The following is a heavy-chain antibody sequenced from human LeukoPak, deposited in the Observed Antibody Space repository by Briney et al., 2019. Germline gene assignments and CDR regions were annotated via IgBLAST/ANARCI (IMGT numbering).Heavy chain of an antibody. CDR1: GFTFSSYS. J-gene: IGHJ4*02. CDR2: ISSSSSYI. CDR3: APQGIAVADY. D-gene: IGHD6-19*01. Sequence: PGGSLRLSCAASGFTFSSYSMNWVRQAPGKGLEWVSSISSSSSYIYCADSVKGRFTISRDNAKNSLYLQMNSLRAEDTAAYYCAPQGIAVADYWGQGTLVTVSS. V-gene: IGHV3-21*01.